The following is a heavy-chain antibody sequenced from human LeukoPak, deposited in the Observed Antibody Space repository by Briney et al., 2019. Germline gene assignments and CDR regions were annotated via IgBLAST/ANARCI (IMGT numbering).Heavy chain of an antibody. CDR2: IKHDGSEK. CDR1: GFTFSSYW. J-gene: IGHJ4*02. V-gene: IGHV3-7*05. CDR3: TRDRYGD. D-gene: IGHD5-18*01. Sequence: GGSLRLSCVDSGFTFSSYWMSWVRQAPGKGLEWLANIKHDGSEKFYVDSVKGRFTISRDNARNSLYLQMDSLRADDTAVYYCTRDRYGDWGQGTPVTVSS.